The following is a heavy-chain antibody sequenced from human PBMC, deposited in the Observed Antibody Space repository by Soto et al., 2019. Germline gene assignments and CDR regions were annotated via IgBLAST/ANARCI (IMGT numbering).Heavy chain of an antibody. V-gene: IGHV3-21*01. Sequence: GGSLRLSCAASGFTFSSYSMNWVRQAPGKGLEWVSSISSSSSYIYYADSVKGRFTISRDNAKNSLYLQMNSLRAEDTAVYYCARGPHYDFWSGYYLPSYYFDYWGQGTLVTVSS. D-gene: IGHD3-3*01. CDR3: ARGPHYDFWSGYYLPSYYFDY. J-gene: IGHJ4*02. CDR1: GFTFSSYS. CDR2: ISSSSSYI.